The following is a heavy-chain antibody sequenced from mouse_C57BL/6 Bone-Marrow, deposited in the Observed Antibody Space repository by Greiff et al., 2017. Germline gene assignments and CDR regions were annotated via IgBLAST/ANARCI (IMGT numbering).Heavy chain of an antibody. CDR3: ARYCMGDFDV. CDR1: GYTFTSYN. V-gene: IGHV1-12*01. CDR2: IYPGYGYT. Sequence: QVQLQQSGAELVRPGASVKMSCKASGYTFTSYNMHWVKQTPRQGLEWIGDIYPGYGYTSYNQKFKGKDTLTVDKSSSTAYMQLSSLTSEDSAVYCCARYCMGDFDVWGTGTTVTVSS. D-gene: IGHD2-10*02. J-gene: IGHJ1*03.